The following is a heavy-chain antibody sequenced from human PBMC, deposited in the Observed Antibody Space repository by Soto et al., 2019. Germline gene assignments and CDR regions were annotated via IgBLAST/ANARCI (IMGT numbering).Heavy chain of an antibody. J-gene: IGHJ4*02. D-gene: IGHD6-19*01. CDR2: ISWNSGSI. V-gene: IGHV3-9*01. CDR1: GFTFDDYA. Sequence: EVQLVESGGGLVQPGRSLRLSCAASGFTFDDYAMHWVRQAPGKGLEWVSGISWNSGSIGYADSVKGRFTISRDNAKNSLYLQMNSLRAEDTALYYCEKDRPGIAVALGEGYFDYWGQGTLVTVSS. CDR3: EKDRPGIAVALGEGYFDY.